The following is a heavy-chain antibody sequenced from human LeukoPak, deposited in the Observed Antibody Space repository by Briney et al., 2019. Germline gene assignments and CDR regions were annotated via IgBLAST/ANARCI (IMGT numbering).Heavy chain of an antibody. CDR3: ARDHDSSSFDY. V-gene: IGHV4-4*02. D-gene: IGHD6-13*01. CDR1: GGSISGSNW. CDR2: IYHSGST. J-gene: IGHJ4*02. Sequence: SETLSLTCAVSGGSISGSNWWSWLRQPPGEGLEWIGEIYHSGSTNYNPSLKSRVTISVDKSKNQFSLKPSSVTAADTAVYYCARDHDSSSFDYWGQGTLVTVSS.